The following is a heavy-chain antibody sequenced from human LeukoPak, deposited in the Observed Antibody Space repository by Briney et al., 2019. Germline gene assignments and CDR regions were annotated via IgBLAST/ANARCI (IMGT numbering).Heavy chain of an antibody. CDR3: ARGVNVLGPDY. V-gene: IGHV1-69*04. J-gene: IGHJ4*02. CDR1: GGTFSSSA. CDR2: IIPILGIT. D-gene: IGHD3-16*01. Sequence: SVKVSCKASGGTFSSSAISWVRQAPGQGLEWMGRIIPILGITNYAQKFQGRVTITADKSTSTAYMELSSLRSDDTAVYYCARGVNVLGPDYWGQGTLVTVSS.